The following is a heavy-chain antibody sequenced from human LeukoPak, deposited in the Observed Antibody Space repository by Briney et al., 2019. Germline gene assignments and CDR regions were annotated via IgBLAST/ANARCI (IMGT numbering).Heavy chain of an antibody. V-gene: IGHV3-7*01. Sequence: GGSLRLSCAASGFTFSSYWMSWVRQAPGKGLEWVANIKQDGSEKYYVDSVKGRFTISRDNAKNSLYLQMNSLRAEDTAVYYCAKVFQPHYYYYYGMDVWGQGTTVTVSS. J-gene: IGHJ6*02. D-gene: IGHD1-14*01. CDR2: IKQDGSEK. CDR3: AKVFQPHYYYYYGMDV. CDR1: GFTFSSYW.